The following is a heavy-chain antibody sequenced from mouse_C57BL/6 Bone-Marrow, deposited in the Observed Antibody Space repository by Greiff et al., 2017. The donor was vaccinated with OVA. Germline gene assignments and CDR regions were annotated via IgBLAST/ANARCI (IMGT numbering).Heavy chain of an antibody. D-gene: IGHD2-3*01. CDR1: GYSITSGYD. Sequence: EVMLVESGPGMVKPSQSLSLTCTVTGYSITSGYDWHWIRHFPGNKLEWMGYISYSGSTNYNPSLKSRISITHDTSKNHFFLKLNSVTTEDTATYYCAREVYDGYYGGYFDYWGQGTTLTVSS. J-gene: IGHJ2*01. V-gene: IGHV3-1*01. CDR3: AREVYDGYYGGYFDY. CDR2: ISYSGST.